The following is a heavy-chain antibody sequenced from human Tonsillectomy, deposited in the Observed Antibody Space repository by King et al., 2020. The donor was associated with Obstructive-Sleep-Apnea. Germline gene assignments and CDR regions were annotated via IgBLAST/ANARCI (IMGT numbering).Heavy chain of an antibody. Sequence: RLVQSGAEVKKPGASVKVSCKASGYTFTGYYIHWVRQAPGQGLEWMGWISPNSGATKYAQKFQDRVTMTRDTSISTAYMDLSRLRSDDTAIYYCARDMSAYDSTSPAYWGQGTLVTVSS. CDR2: ISPNSGAT. V-gene: IGHV1-2*02. CDR3: ARDMSAYDSTSPAY. D-gene: IGHD3-10*01. CDR1: GYTFTGYY. J-gene: IGHJ4*02.